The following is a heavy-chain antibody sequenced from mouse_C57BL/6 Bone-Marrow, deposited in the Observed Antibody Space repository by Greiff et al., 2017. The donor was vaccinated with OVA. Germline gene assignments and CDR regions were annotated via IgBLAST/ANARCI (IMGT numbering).Heavy chain of an antibody. Sequence: VQLQQPGAELVRPGSSVKLSCKASGYTFTSYWMDWVKQRPGQGLEWIGNIYPSDSETHYNQKFKDKATLTVDKSSSTAYMQLSSLTSEDSAVYYCARYGFITTVVDWYFDVWGTGTTVTVSS. J-gene: IGHJ1*03. V-gene: IGHV1-61*01. CDR2: IYPSDSET. CDR3: ARYGFITTVVDWYFDV. CDR1: GYTFTSYW. D-gene: IGHD1-1*01.